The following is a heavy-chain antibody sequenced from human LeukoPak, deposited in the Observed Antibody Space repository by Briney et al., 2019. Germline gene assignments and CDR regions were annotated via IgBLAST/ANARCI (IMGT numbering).Heavy chain of an antibody. CDR1: EFTFSIYA. J-gene: IGHJ4*02. CDR2: ISGSGVST. V-gene: IGHV3-64*01. Sequence: GGSLRLSCAASEFTFSIYAMHWVRQAPGKGLEFVSAISGSGVSTYYANSVKGRFTISRDNSKNTLYLQMDSLRAEDMAVYYCARESCSRGCRQELDYWGQGTLVTVSS. CDR3: ARESCSRGCRQELDY. D-gene: IGHD6-19*01.